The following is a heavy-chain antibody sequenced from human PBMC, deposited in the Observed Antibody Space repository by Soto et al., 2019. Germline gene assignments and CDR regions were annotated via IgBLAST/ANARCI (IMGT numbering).Heavy chain of an antibody. CDR1: GFTFTNYY. D-gene: IGHD1-26*01. Sequence: GGSLRLSCAASGFTFTNYYISWIRQAPGKGLEWVSYISANNVYTNYADSVKGRFTISRDNGKNSVYLQMNGLRAEDTAVYYCARDLEVGSYLYYFDFWGQGAPVTVSS. CDR3: ARDLEVGSYLYYFDF. V-gene: IGHV3-11*06. CDR2: ISANNVYT. J-gene: IGHJ4*02.